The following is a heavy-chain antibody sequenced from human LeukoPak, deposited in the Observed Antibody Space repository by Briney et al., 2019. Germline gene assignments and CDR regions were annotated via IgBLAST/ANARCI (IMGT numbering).Heavy chain of an antibody. V-gene: IGHV1-69*04. CDR2: IIPILGIA. J-gene: IGHJ4*02. CDR3: GTGMLIDY. Sequence: SSVKVSCKASGGTFSSYAISWVRQAPGQGLEWMGRIIPILGIANYAQKFQGRVTITADKSKSTAYMELSSLSSEHTAVYYCGTGMLIDYWGQGTLVTVSS. D-gene: IGHD1-14*01. CDR1: GGTFSSYA.